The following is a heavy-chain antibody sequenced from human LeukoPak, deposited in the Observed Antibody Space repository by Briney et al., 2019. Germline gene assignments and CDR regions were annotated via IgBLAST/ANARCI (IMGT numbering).Heavy chain of an antibody. CDR2: IWFDGTKK. CDR3: AKERLTYYYDSSAYH. V-gene: IGHV3-30*02. D-gene: IGHD3-22*01. CDR1: GFSFSTYG. Sequence: GGSLRLSCAASGFSFSTYGMHWVRQTPGKGLEWVAFIWFDGTKKFYADSVKGRFTISRDSSKNILYLQMNSLRGEDTAVYYCAKERLTYYYDSSAYHWGQGTLVTVSS. J-gene: IGHJ5*02.